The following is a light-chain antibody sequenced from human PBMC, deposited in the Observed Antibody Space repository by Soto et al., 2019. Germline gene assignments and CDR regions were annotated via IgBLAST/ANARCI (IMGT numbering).Light chain of an antibody. V-gene: IGLV1-40*01. CDR3: QSYDSSLSGVV. CDR2: GNS. CDR1: SSKIGAGYD. Sequence: QSVLTQPPSVSGAPGQRVTISCTGSSSKIGAGYDVHWYQHLPGTAPKLLIYGNSNRPSGVPDRFSGSKSGTSASLAITGLEAEDEADYYCQSYDSSLSGVVFGGETKLTVL. J-gene: IGLJ2*01.